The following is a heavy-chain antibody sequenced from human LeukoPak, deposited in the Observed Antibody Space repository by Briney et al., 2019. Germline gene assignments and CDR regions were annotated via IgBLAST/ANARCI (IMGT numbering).Heavy chain of an antibody. CDR2: IYYSGST. Sequence: SETLSLTCTVSGGSIRSSSDYWGWIRQPPGKGLEWIGRIYYSGSTYYTPFLKSRVTISVDTSKSQFSLKLGSVTAADTAVYYCAGDVDTAMAYDYWGQGTLVTVSS. D-gene: IGHD5-18*01. CDR3: AGDVDTAMAYDY. CDR1: GGSIRSSSDY. V-gene: IGHV4-39*02. J-gene: IGHJ4*02.